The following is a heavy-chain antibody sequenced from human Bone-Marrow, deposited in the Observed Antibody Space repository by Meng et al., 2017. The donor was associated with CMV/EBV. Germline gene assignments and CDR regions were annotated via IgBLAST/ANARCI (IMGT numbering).Heavy chain of an antibody. Sequence: GESLKISCAASGFTFSNYAMHWVRQAPGKGLEWVAFIRYDGSNKYYADSVKGRFTISRDNSKNTLYLQMNSLRAEDTAVYYCAKDRVEYYYGSGSYYPLNWGQGTLVTVSS. CDR2: IRYDGSNK. CDR1: GFTFSNYA. D-gene: IGHD3-10*01. V-gene: IGHV3-30*02. J-gene: IGHJ4*02. CDR3: AKDRVEYYYGSGSYYPLN.